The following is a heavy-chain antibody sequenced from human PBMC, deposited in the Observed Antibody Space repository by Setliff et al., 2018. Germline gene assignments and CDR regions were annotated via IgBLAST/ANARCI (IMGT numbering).Heavy chain of an antibody. CDR2: IIPIFGTA. V-gene: IGHV1-69*05. J-gene: IGHJ4*02. Sequence: GPSVKVSCKASGGTFRNYGISWVRQAPGQGLDWMGGIIPIFGTANYAQKFQGRVTITTDDSTNTAYMELSSLRSEDTAVYFCARERGSYDSSTHYTYYFDYWGQGTLVTGSS. CDR1: GGTFRNYG. CDR3: ARERGSYDSSTHYTYYFDY. D-gene: IGHD3-22*01.